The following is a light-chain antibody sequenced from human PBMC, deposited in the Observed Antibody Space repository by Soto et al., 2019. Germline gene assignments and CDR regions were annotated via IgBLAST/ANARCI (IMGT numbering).Light chain of an antibody. CDR3: VAWDDSLDGPV. Sequence: QSVLTQPPSASGTPGQRVTISCSGSSSNIGNNVVSWYQQFPGTAPKLLISTNNQRPSGVPDRFSGSKSGTSASLAISGLQSEDDSDYYCVAWDDSLDGPVFGGGTQLTVL. CDR2: TNN. V-gene: IGLV1-44*01. CDR1: SSNIGNNV. J-gene: IGLJ3*02.